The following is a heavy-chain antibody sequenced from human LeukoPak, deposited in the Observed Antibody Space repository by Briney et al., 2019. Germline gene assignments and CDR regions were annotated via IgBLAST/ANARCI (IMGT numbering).Heavy chain of an antibody. CDR2: IYRSGST. D-gene: IGHD2-21*02. CDR1: GGSVSSGGYS. CDR3: ARARLGGDYIWFDR. Sequence: SQTLSLTCTVSGGSVSSGGYSWNWIRQPPGKGLEWLGYIYRSGSTYYTPSLESRVTISVDTSKNQFSLKLNFVTAADTAVYYCARARLGGDYIWFDRWGQGTLVTVSS. V-gene: IGHV4-30-2*01. J-gene: IGHJ5*02.